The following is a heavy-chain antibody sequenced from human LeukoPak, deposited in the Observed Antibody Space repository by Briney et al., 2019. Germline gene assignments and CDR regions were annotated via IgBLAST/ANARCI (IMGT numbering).Heavy chain of an antibody. Sequence: PSETLSLTCTVSNGSMTSDSYYWAWVRQLPGKGLEWIGTIFYSGKTYYSASLKSRVTVSLDTSKKNFSLRLSSATAADTAVYYCARLWIVATWFDAWGQGALVTVSS. CDR2: IFYSGKT. CDR3: ARLWIVATWFDA. V-gene: IGHV4-39*02. J-gene: IGHJ5*02. CDR1: NGSMTSDSYY. D-gene: IGHD2-2*03.